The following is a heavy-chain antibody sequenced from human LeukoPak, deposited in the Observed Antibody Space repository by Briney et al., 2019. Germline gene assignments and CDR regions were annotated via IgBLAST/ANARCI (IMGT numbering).Heavy chain of an antibody. CDR1: GGSISSSSYY. CDR3: AILNSGSYQEADAFDI. Sequence: SETLSLTCTVSGGSISSSSYYWGWSRQPPGKGLEWIGSIYYSGSTYYNPSLKSRVTISVDTSKNQFSLKLSSVTAADTAVYYCAILNSGSYQEADAFDIWGQGTMVTVYS. V-gene: IGHV4-39*07. D-gene: IGHD3-10*01. CDR2: IYYSGST. J-gene: IGHJ3*02.